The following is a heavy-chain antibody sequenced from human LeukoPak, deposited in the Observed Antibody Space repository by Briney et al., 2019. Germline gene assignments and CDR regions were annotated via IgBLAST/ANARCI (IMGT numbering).Heavy chain of an antibody. J-gene: IGHJ3*02. D-gene: IGHD3-22*01. CDR1: GGSSSSYY. Sequence: SETLSLTCTVSGGSSSSYYWSWIRQPAGKGLEWIGRIYTSGSTNYNPSLKSRVTMSVDTSKNQFSLKLSSVTAADTAVYYCARRGLVYDSSGYYYVDAFDIWGQGTMVTVSS. V-gene: IGHV4-4*07. CDR3: ARRGLVYDSSGYYYVDAFDI. CDR2: IYTSGST.